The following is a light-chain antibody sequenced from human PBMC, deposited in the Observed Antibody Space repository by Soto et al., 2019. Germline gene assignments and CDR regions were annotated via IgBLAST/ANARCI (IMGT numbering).Light chain of an antibody. V-gene: IGLV1-40*01. CDR3: QSYDISLHNYV. J-gene: IGLJ1*01. CDR2: GDN. Sequence: QSVLTQPPSVPGAPGQRVSISCTGSTSNIGAPYDVHWYQHLPGTAPKLLIYGDNNRPSGVPDRFSGSKSGTSASLAITRLQAEDEADYYCQSYDISLHNYVFGTGTKVTVL. CDR1: TSNIGAPYD.